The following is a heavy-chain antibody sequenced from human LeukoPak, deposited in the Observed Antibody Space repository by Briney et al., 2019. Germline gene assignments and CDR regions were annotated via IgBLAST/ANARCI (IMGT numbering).Heavy chain of an antibody. CDR1: GFTLSNYW. V-gene: IGHV3-74*01. J-gene: IGHJ5*01. D-gene: IGHD3-10*01. CDR3: AKDAVRGSGRINWFDS. Sequence: GGSLRLSCAASGFTLSNYWMNWVRQVPGKGLVWVSHINSDGSNIRYADSVKGRFTISRDNAKNPLYLQMSSLRAEDTAVYYCAKDAVRGSGRINWFDSWGQGTLVTVSS. CDR2: INSDGSNI.